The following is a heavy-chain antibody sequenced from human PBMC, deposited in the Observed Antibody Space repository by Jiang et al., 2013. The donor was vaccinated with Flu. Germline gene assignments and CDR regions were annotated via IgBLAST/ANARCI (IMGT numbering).Heavy chain of an antibody. CDR1: GYTFTGYY. J-gene: IGHJ4*02. V-gene: IGHV1-2*02. CDR2: INPNSGGT. D-gene: IGHD3-22*01. CDR3: AIPVNDSSGSFDY. Sequence: QLVESGAEVKKPGASVKVSCKASGYTFTGYYMHWVRQAPGQGLEWMGWINPNSGGTNYAQKFQGRVTMTRDTSISTAYMELSRLRSDDTAVYYCAIPVNDSSGSFDYWGQGTLVTVSS.